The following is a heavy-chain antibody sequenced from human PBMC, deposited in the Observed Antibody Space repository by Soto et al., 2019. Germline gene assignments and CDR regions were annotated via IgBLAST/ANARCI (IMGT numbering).Heavy chain of an antibody. CDR1: GFTFSSYG. D-gene: IGHD3-16*02. J-gene: IGHJ4*02. V-gene: IGHV3-30*18. Sequence: GGSLRLSCAASGFTFSSYGMHWVRQAPGKGLEWVAVISYDGSNKYYADSVKGRFTISRDNSKNTPYLQMNSLRAEDTAVYYCAKEMITFGGVIVLQGLDYWGQGTLVTVSS. CDR3: AKEMITFGGVIVLQGLDY. CDR2: ISYDGSNK.